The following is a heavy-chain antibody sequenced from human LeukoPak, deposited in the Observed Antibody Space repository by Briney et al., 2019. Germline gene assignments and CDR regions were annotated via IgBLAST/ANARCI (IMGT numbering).Heavy chain of an antibody. CDR3: ARGRTYNDNLSFDP. D-gene: IGHD3-9*01. J-gene: IGHJ5*02. Sequence: SETLSLTCTVSGGSISYYYWTWIRQSPGKGLEWIGQIYYTGRTYYNPSLERRVTISLDTSRIQFSLIMTSVTAADTAMYYCARGRTYNDNLSFDPWGQGTLVSVSS. CDR2: IYYTGRT. V-gene: IGHV4-59*01. CDR1: GGSISYYY.